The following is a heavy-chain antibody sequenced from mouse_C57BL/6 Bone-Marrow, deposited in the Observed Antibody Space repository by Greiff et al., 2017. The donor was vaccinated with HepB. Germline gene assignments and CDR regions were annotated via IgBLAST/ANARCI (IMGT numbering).Heavy chain of an antibody. CDR1: GFTFSDYY. CDR2: ISNGGGST. V-gene: IGHV5-12*01. J-gene: IGHJ4*01. D-gene: IGHD2-5*01. CDR3: ARHSNYNYAMDY. Sequence: EVHLVESGGGLVQPGGSLKLSCAASGFTFSDYYMYWVRQTPEKRLEWVAYISNGGGSTYYPDTVKGRFTISRDNAKNTLYLQMSRLKSEDTAMYYCARHSNYNYAMDYWGQGTSVTVSS.